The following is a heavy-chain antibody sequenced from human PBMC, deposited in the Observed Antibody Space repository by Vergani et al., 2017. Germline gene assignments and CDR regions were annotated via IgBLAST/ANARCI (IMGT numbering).Heavy chain of an antibody. CDR1: GFTFSSYA. D-gene: IGHD3-10*01. CDR3: AKGGGGYYGSWSYYAFDY. Sequence: EVQLLESGGGLVQPGGSLRLSCAASGFTFSSYAMSWVRQAPGKGLEWVSAISGSGGSTYYADSVKGRFTISRDNSKNTLYLQMNSLRAEDTAVYYCAKGGGGYYGSWSYYAFDYWGQGTLVTVSS. CDR2: ISGSGGST. V-gene: IGHV3-23*01. J-gene: IGHJ4*02.